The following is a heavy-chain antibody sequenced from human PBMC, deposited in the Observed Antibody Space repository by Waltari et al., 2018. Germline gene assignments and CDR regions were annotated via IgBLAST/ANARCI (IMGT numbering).Heavy chain of an antibody. D-gene: IGHD4-4*01. V-gene: IGHV1-24*01. CDR3: ATVSTVTTGEACDI. J-gene: IGHJ3*02. CDR1: GYTLTELS. CDR2: FDPEAGET. Sequence: QVQLVQSGAEVKKPGASVKVSCKVSGYTLTELSMHWVRQAPGKGLEWMGGFDPEAGETIYAQKFQGRVTMNEDTSTDTAYMELSSLRSEDTAVYYCATVSTVTTGEACDIWGQGTMVTVSS.